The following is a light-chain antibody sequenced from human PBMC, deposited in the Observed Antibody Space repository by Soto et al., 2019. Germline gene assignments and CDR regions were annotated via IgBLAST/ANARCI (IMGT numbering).Light chain of an antibody. V-gene: IGKV3-20*01. CDR2: GAS. J-gene: IGKJ5*01. Sequence: ETALAQYRVTLSLSQGLGPTLSCMATQAVYSSLLAWYQQKPGQAPRLLIYGASSRATGIPDRFSGSGSGTDFTLSISRLEVEDFAVYKCQQYGNAPTTFGQGTRLEIK. CDR3: QQYGNAPTT. CDR1: QAVYSSL.